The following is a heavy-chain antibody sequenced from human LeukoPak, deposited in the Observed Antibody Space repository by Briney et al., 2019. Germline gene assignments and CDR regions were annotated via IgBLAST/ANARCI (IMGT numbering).Heavy chain of an antibody. CDR2: ISSSSSYI. V-gene: IGHV3-21*01. D-gene: IGHD1-26*01. CDR1: GFTFSSYS. CDR3: ARDRSGSYSQFDY. Sequence: GGSLRLSCAASGFTFSSYSMNWVRQAPGKGLEWVSSISSSSSYIYYADSVKGRFTISRDNSKNSLYLQMNSLRAEDTAVYYCARDRSGSYSQFDYWGQGTLVTVSS. J-gene: IGHJ4*02.